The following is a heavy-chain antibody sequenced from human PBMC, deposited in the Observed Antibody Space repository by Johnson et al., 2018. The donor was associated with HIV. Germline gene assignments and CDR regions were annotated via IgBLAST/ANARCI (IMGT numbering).Heavy chain of an antibody. J-gene: IGHJ3*02. Sequence: EVQLVESGGGLIQPGGSLRLSCAASGFTVSSNYMSWVRQAPGKGLEWVSVVYSGGTTHYADSVKGRSTISRDNSKNTLYLQMGSLRAEDMAVYYCARGTVCGGDCYSRAFDIWGQGTMVTVSS. V-gene: IGHV3-66*03. CDR2: VYSGGTT. CDR3: ARGTVCGGDCYSRAFDI. D-gene: IGHD2-21*02. CDR1: GFTVSSNY.